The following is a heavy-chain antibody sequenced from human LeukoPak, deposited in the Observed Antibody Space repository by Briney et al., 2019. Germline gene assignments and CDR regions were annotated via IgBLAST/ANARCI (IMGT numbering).Heavy chain of an antibody. V-gene: IGHV1-8*01. J-gene: IGHJ6*02. CDR1: GYTFTSYD. CDR2: MNPNSGNT. Sequence: GASVKVSCKASGYTFTSYDMNWVRQATGQGLEWMGWMNPNSGNTGYAQKFQGRVTMTRKTSISTAYMELSSLRSEDTAVYYCARVVYYYDSSGYYQPRYNYYYYYGMDVWGQGTTVTVSS. CDR3: ARVVYYYDSSGYYQPRYNYYYYYGMDV. D-gene: IGHD3-22*01.